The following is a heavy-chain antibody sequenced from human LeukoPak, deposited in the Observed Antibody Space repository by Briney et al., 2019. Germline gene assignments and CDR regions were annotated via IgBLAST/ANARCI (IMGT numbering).Heavy chain of an antibody. V-gene: IGHV3-23*01. Sequence: PGGSLRLSCAASGFTFSSYAMSWVRQAPAKALEWVSAITGSGGSTYYADSVKGRFTISRDNSKNTLYLQMNSLRAEDTAVYYCAKSWYCSSTSCSSSILFDPWGQGTLVSVS. J-gene: IGHJ5*02. CDR1: GFTFSSYA. CDR2: ITGSGGST. D-gene: IGHD2-2*01. CDR3: AKSWYCSSTSCSSSILFDP.